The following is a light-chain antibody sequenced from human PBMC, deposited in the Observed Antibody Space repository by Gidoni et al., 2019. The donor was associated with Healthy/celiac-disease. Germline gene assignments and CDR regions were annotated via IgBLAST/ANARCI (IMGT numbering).Light chain of an antibody. V-gene: IGKV2-28*01. J-gene: IGKJ3*01. CDR3: MQALQTPGT. CDR1: QSLLHSNGYNY. Sequence: DTVVTPLPLSLPVTPGEPASISCRSSQSLLHSNGYNYLDWYLQKPGQSPQLLIYLGSNRASGVPDRFSGSGSGTDFTLKISRVEAEDVGVYYCMQALQTPGTFGPGTKVDIK. CDR2: LGS.